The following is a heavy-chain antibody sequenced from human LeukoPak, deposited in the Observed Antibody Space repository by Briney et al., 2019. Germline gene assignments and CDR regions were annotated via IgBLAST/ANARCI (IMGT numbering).Heavy chain of an antibody. J-gene: IGHJ4*02. CDR2: ISGSGGST. CDR1: GFTFSSYG. V-gene: IGHV3-23*01. Sequence: PGGSLRLSCAASGFTFSSYGMSWVRQAPGKGLEWVSAISGSGGSTYYADSVKGRFTISSDNSKNTLYLQMNSLRAEDTAVYYCAKSDYGDYAGGLFDYWGQGTLVTVSS. CDR3: AKSDYGDYAGGLFDY. D-gene: IGHD4-17*01.